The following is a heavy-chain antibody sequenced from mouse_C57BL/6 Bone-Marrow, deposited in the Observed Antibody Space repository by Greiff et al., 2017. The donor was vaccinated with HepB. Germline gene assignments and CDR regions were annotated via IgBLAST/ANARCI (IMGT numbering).Heavy chain of an antibody. CDR1: GFTFSSYA. J-gene: IGHJ2*01. V-gene: IGHV5-4*01. D-gene: IGHD1-1*01. Sequence: EVQVVESGGGLVKPGGSLKLSCAASGFTFSSYAMSWVRQTPEKRLEWVATISDGGSYTYYPDNVKGRFTISRDNAKNNLYLQMSHLKSEDTAMYYCARADYYYGSSYGGTGFDYWGQGTTLTVSS. CDR3: ARADYYYGSSYGGTGFDY. CDR2: ISDGGSYT.